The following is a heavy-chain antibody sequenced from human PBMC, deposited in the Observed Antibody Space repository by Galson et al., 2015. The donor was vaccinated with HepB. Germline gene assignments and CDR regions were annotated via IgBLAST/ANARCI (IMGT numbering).Heavy chain of an antibody. D-gene: IGHD6-19*01. Sequence: SLRLSCAASGFTFSSYSMNWVRQAPGKGLEWVSSISSSSSYIYYADSVKGRFTISRDNSKNTLYLQMTSLRAEDTAVYYCLTSTIGWFYFDYWGQGTLVTVSS. J-gene: IGHJ4*02. V-gene: IGHV3-21*04. CDR3: LTSTIGWFYFDY. CDR2: ISSSSSYI. CDR1: GFTFSSYS.